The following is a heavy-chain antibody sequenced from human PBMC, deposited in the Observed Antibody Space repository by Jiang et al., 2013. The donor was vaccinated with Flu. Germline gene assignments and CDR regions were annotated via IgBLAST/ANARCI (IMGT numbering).Heavy chain of an antibody. CDR1: GFTFGDYT. D-gene: IGHD3-22*01. J-gene: IGHJ1*01. CDR2: ISWNSGSI. Sequence: VQLVESGGGLVQPGRSLRLSCATSGFTFGDYTMHWVRQAPGKGLEWVSGISWNSGSIDYADSVKGRFTISRDNAENSLYLQMSSLRAEDTAFYYCAKDRVYYDSSAFFQHWGQGTLLIVSS. V-gene: IGHV3-9*01. CDR3: AKDRVYYDSSAFFQH.